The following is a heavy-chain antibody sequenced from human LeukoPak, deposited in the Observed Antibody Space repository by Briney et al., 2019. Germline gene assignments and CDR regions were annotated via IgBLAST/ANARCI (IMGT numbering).Heavy chain of an antibody. Sequence: WMNADNGGTIYSQKFQGRVTITRDTSASTAYVELSSLTSEDTAVYYCAREHKYSSSWYPAYWGQGTLVTVSS. CDR3: AREHKYSSSWYPAY. V-gene: IGHV1-3*01. CDR2: MNADNGGT. J-gene: IGHJ4*02. D-gene: IGHD6-13*01.